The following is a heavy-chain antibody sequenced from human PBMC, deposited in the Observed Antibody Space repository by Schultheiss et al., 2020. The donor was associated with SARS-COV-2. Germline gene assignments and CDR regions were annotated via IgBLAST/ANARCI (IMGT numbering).Heavy chain of an antibody. J-gene: IGHJ4*02. Sequence: SCAASGFTFSSYGMHWVRQAPGKGLEWVAVIWYDGSNKYYADSVKGRFTISRDNSKNTLYLQMNSLRAEDTAVYYCARENYYYDSSGYEFGNWGQGTLVTVSS. V-gene: IGHV3-33*01. CDR1: GFTFSSYG. CDR3: ARENYYYDSSGYEFGN. CDR2: IWYDGSNK. D-gene: IGHD3-22*01.